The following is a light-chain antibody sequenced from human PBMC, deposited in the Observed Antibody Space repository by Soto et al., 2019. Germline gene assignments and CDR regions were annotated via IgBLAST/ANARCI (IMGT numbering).Light chain of an antibody. CDR1: QSVRSSY. CDR3: QQYGNSIT. Sequence: EIVLTQSPGIVSLSPGERATLSCRASQSVRSSYLAWYQQKFGQAPRLLIYGTYIRAAGIPDRFSGSGSGTDSTLTISRLEPEDFELYYCQQYGNSITFGGGTKVEIK. CDR2: GTY. V-gene: IGKV3-20*01. J-gene: IGKJ4*01.